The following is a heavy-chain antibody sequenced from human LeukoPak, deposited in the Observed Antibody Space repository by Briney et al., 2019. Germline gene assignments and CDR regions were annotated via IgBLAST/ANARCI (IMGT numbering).Heavy chain of an antibody. CDR1: GGSISSYY. Sequence: PSETLSLTCTVSGGSISSYYWSWIRQPAGKGLEWIGRIYTSGSTNYNPSLKSRVTISLDTSKNQFSLKMSSVTAADTAVYYCARDMVRGVIENWGQGTLVTVSS. D-gene: IGHD3-10*01. V-gene: IGHV4-4*07. J-gene: IGHJ4*02. CDR3: ARDMVRGVIEN. CDR2: IYTSGST.